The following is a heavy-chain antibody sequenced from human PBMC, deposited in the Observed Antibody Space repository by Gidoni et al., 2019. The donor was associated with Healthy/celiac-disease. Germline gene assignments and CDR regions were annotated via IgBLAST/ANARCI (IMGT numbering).Heavy chain of an antibody. J-gene: IGHJ4*02. D-gene: IGHD3-9*01. V-gene: IGHV3-23*01. Sequence: EVPLLESGGVLVQPGRSLRLSCAASVFTFSSYAMSWVRQAPGKGLEWVSAISGSGGRTYYADSVKGRFTIARDNSKNKLDLQMNSLRAEDTAVYYCANIGTGYYKRFDYWGQGTLVTVSS. CDR1: VFTFSSYA. CDR3: ANIGTGYYKRFDY. CDR2: ISGSGGRT.